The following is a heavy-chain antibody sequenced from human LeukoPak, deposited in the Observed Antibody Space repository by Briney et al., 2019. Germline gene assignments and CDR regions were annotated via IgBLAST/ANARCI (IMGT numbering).Heavy chain of an antibody. CDR1: GFTFDDYA. CDR2: ISWNSGSI. J-gene: IGHJ4*02. D-gene: IGHD3-22*01. V-gene: IGHV3-9*01. Sequence: GGSLRLSCAASGFTFDDYAMHWVRQAPGKGLEWVSGISWNSGSIGYADSVKGRFTISRDNAKNSLYLQMNSLRAEDTAVYYCAANYYDSSGYYRNYWGQGTLVTVSS. CDR3: AANYYDSSGYYRNY.